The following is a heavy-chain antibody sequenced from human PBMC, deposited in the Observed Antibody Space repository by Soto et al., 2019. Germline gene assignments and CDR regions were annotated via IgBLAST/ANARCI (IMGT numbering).Heavy chain of an antibody. J-gene: IGHJ6*02. D-gene: IGHD3-10*01. CDR1: GFTFSYSE. CDR3: ARHARVGETLPLNYYAVHV. CDR2: IRSQDLGGTA. Sequence: GGPLRPLCTASGFTFSYSEMNWFRKPQATGLEWVGFIRSQDLGGTAHYAASVRGRYTISRDDAKSVAYLQMDSLKTEDSGVYYCARHARVGETLPLNYYAVHVWGQGTTVSVSS. V-gene: IGHV3-49*03.